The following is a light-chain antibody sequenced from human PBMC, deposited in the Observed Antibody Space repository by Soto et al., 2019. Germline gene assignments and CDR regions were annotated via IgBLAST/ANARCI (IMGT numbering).Light chain of an antibody. J-gene: IGKJ4*01. CDR1: QSISSW. V-gene: IGKV1-5*01. Sequence: DIQMTQSPSTLSASVGDRVPITCRASQSISSWLAWYQQKPGKAPKLLIYDASSLESGVPSRFSGSGSGTEFTLTISSLQPDDFVTYYCQQYNSYSPLTFGGGTKV. CDR2: DAS. CDR3: QQYNSYSPLT.